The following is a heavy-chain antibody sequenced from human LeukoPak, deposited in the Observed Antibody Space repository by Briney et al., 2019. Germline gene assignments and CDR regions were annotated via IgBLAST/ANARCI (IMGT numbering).Heavy chain of an antibody. CDR1: GGSFSGYY. CDR3: ARDTRGGSGWYFGDYYYYMDV. D-gene: IGHD6-19*01. J-gene: IGHJ6*03. CDR2: IYHSGST. Sequence: SETLSLTCAVYGGSFSGYYWSWIRQPPGKGLEWIGEIYHSGSTNYNPSLKSRVTISVDKSKNQFSLKLSSVTAADTAVYYCARDTRGGSGWYFGDYYYYMDVWGKGTTVTVSS. V-gene: IGHV4-34*01.